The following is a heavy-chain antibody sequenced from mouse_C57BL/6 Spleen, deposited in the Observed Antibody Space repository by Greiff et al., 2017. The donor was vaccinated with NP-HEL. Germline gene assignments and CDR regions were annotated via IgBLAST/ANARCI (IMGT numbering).Heavy chain of an antibody. V-gene: IGHV1-26*01. CDR1: GYTFTDYY. J-gene: IGHJ2*01. D-gene: IGHD2-1*01. CDR3: AYYGNYVSY. CDR2: INPNNGGT. Sequence: EVQLQQSGPELVKPGASVKISCKASGYTFTDYYMNWVKQSHGKSLEWIGDINPNNGGTSYNQKFKGKATLTVDKSSSTAYMELRSLTSEDSAVYYCAYYGNYVSYWGQGTTLTVSS.